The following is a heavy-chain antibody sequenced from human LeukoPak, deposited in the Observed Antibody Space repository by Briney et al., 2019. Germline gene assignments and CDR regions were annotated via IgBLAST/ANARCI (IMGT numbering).Heavy chain of an antibody. CDR2: MSPNSGDT. Sequence: ASVKVSCKASGYTFTSYDFNWVRQATGQRPEWMGWMSPNSGDTGYAQKFQDRVTMTRNTSISTAYMELSSLRSDDTAVYYCARERPTIAARSSNWFDPWGQGTLVTVSS. V-gene: IGHV1-8*01. D-gene: IGHD6-6*01. CDR3: ARERPTIAARSSNWFDP. CDR1: GYTFTSYD. J-gene: IGHJ5*02.